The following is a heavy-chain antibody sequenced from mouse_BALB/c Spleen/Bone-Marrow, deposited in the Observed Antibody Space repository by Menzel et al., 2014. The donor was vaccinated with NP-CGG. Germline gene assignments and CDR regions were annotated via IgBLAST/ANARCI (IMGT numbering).Heavy chain of an antibody. Sequence: QVQLKQSGAELVKPGASVKLSCKASGYTFTSYYMYWVKQRPGQGLEWIGGINPSNGGTNFNEKFKSKATLTVDKSSSASYMQLGSLTSEVSAVYYCTRYTYGDYPYYYAMDYWGQGTSVTVSS. CDR1: GYTFTSYY. V-gene: IGHV1S81*02. D-gene: IGHD2-13*01. J-gene: IGHJ4*01. CDR3: TRYTYGDYPYYYAMDY. CDR2: INPSNGGT.